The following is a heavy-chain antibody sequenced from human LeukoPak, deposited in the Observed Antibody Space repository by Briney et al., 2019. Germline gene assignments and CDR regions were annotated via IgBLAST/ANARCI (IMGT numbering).Heavy chain of an antibody. CDR2: IWYDGSNK. D-gene: IGHD3-16*01. CDR3: AKDVMITFGGVANFDY. Sequence: GGSLRLSCAASGFTFSSYGMHWVRQAPGKGLEWVAVIWYDGSNKYYADSVKGRFTISRDNSKNTLYLQMNSLRAEDTAVYYCAKDVMITFGGVANFDYWGQGTLVTVSS. V-gene: IGHV3-33*06. CDR1: GFTFSSYG. J-gene: IGHJ4*02.